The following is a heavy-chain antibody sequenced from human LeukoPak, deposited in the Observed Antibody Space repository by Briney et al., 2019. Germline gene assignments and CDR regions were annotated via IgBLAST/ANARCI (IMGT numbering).Heavy chain of an antibody. CDR3: ARDRVAGGSYWWFDP. V-gene: IGHV4-38-2*02. CDR1: AYSISSGYY. Sequence: SETLSLTCTVSAYSISSGYYWGWIRQPPGKGLEWIGDIYRNGNTYYNPSLKSRVTISVDTSKNQFSLKLSSVTAADTAVYYCARDRVAGGSYWWFDPWGQGTLVTVSS. D-gene: IGHD1-26*01. CDR2: IYRNGNT. J-gene: IGHJ5*02.